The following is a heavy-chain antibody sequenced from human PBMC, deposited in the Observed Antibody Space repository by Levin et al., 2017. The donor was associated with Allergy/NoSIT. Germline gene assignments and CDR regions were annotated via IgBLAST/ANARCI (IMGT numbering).Heavy chain of an antibody. CDR1: GFTFSDYY. D-gene: IGHD3-3*01. J-gene: IGHJ4*02. CDR2: ISSSGSTI. Sequence: GESLKISCAASGFTFSDYYMSWIRQAPGKGLEWVSYISSSGSTIYYADSVKGRFTISRDNAKNSLYLQTNSLRAEDTAVYYCWGNTYYDFWSGSHGDYFDYWGQGTLVTVSS. V-gene: IGHV3-11*01. CDR3: WGNTYYDFWSGSHGDYFDY.